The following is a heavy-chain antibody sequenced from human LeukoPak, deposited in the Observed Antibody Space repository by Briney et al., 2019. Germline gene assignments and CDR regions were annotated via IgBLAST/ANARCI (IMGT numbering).Heavy chain of an antibody. Sequence: PGGSLRLSCAASGFTFSSYSMNWVRQAPGKGLEWVSSISSSSSYIYYADSVKGRFTISRDNAKNSLYLQMNSLTAEDTAVYYCASRRLRLGELSLYFDYWGQGTLVTVSS. CDR3: ASRRLRLGELSLYFDY. V-gene: IGHV3-21*01. CDR2: ISSSSSYI. D-gene: IGHD3-16*02. J-gene: IGHJ4*02. CDR1: GFTFSSYS.